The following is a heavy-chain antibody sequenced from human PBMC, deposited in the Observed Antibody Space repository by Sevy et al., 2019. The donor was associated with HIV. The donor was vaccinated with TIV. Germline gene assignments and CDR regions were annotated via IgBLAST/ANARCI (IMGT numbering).Heavy chain of an antibody. J-gene: IGHJ5*02. CDR2: INGSGST. D-gene: IGHD3-3*01. CDR1: GGSFSGYC. CDR3: ARGLDFWRGSHPPNWFDP. V-gene: IGHV4-34*01. Sequence: SETLSLTCAVYGGSFSGYCWTWIRQSPGKGLEWIGEINGSGSTKYNPARESRVAISVDTSKNQFSLKLTSVTAADTAVYYCARGLDFWRGSHPPNWFDPWGQGTLVTVSS.